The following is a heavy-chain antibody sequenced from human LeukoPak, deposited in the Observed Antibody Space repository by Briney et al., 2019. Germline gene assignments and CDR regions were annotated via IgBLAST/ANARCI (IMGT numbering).Heavy chain of an antibody. CDR2: INQDGNSQ. Sequence: GGSLRLSCEASGFAFSSYWASWVRQAPGKGLEWVANINQDGNSQNYVDSVRGRFTTSKDNAKNSVYLQMNGLRAEDTAVYYCARSLWPEDYWGQGILVTVSS. D-gene: IGHD2-21*01. V-gene: IGHV3-7*01. J-gene: IGHJ4*02. CDR1: GFAFSSYW. CDR3: ARSLWPEDY.